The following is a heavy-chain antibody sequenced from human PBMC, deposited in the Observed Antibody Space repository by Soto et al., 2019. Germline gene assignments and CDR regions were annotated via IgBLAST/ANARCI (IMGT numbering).Heavy chain of an antibody. CDR1: GFTVSSNY. J-gene: IGHJ4*02. D-gene: IGHD6-13*01. CDR2: IYSGGST. CDR3: ARAAGIAAADPWFDY. Sequence: GGSLRLSCAASGFTVSSNYMSWVRQAPGKGLEWVSVIYSGGSTYYADSVKGRFTISRDNSKNTLYLQMNSLRAEDTAVYYCARAAGIAAADPWFDYWGQGTLVTVSS. V-gene: IGHV3-66*01.